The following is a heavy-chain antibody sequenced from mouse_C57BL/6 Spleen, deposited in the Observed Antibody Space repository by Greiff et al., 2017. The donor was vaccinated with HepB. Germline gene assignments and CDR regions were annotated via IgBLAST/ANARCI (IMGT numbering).Heavy chain of an antibody. Sequence: HVQLKQPGAELVRPGSSVKLSCKASGYTFTSYWMDWVKQRPGQGLEWIGNIYPSDSETHYNQKFKDKATLTVDKSSSTAYMQLSSLTSEDSAVYYCARSSSWFAYWGQGTLVTVSA. CDR2: IYPSDSET. CDR1: GYTFTSYW. J-gene: IGHJ3*01. CDR3: ARSSSWFAY. D-gene: IGHD1-2*01. V-gene: IGHV1-61*01.